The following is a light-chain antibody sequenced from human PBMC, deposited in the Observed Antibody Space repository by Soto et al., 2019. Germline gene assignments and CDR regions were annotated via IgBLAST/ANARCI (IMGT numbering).Light chain of an antibody. J-gene: IGLJ1*01. V-gene: IGLV2-14*03. CDR2: DVT. Sequence: QSALTQPASVSGSPGQSITISCTGTSSDVGGYNYVSWYQHHPGKAPELMIYDVTNRPSGVSHRFSGSKSGNSASLTISGLQAEDEDDYYCSSYTGSSPSYVFGAGTKLTVL. CDR3: SSYTGSSPSYV. CDR1: SSDVGGYNY.